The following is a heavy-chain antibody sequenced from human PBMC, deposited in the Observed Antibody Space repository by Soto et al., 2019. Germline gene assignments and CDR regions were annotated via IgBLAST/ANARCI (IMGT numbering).Heavy chain of an antibody. CDR2: IYYSGST. CDR3: ASSSTSLGMDV. V-gene: IGHV4-30-4*01. Sequence: SKTLSLSCTVSGGSISSGDYYWSWIRQPPGKGLEWIGYIYYSGSTYYNPSLKSRVTISVDTSKSQFSLKLSSVTAADTAVYYCASSSTSLGMDVWGQGTTVTVS. D-gene: IGHD2-2*01. CDR1: GGSISSGDYY. J-gene: IGHJ6*02.